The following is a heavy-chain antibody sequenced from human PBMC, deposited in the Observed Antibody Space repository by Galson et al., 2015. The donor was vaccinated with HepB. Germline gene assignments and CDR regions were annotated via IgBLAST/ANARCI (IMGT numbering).Heavy chain of an antibody. CDR1: GFTFSNYA. Sequence: SLRLSCAASGFTFSNYAFHWVRQAPGKGLEWVALISYDGINKYYADSLKGRFTISRDNVKNLLYLQMNSLRAEDTALYYCARRGGRRDEDNWGQGTLVTVSS. V-gene: IGHV3-30-3*01. J-gene: IGHJ4*02. CDR3: ARRGGRRDEDN. CDR2: ISYDGINK. D-gene: IGHD5-24*01.